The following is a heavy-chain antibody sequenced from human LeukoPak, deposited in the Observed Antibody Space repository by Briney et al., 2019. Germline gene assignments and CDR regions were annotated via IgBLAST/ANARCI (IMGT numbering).Heavy chain of an antibody. J-gene: IGHJ4*02. D-gene: IGHD6-19*01. CDR3: ARELSGSSSGAPFNY. V-gene: IGHV4-38-2*02. CDR1: GYSISSGYY. CDR2: IYHSGTT. Sequence: SETLSLTCTVSGYSISSGYYWGWIRQPPGKGLEWIGSIYHSGTTYYNQTLRSRVTISVDTSKNQFSLRLSSVTAADTAIYYCARELSGSSSGAPFNYWGQGTLVTVSS.